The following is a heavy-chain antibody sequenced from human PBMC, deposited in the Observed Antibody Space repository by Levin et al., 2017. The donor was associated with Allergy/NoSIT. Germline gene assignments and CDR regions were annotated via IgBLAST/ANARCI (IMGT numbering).Heavy chain of an antibody. CDR1: GFTFSNYA. J-gene: IGHJ4*02. V-gene: IGHV3-30-3*01. D-gene: IGHD1-1*01. CDR2: ISDDGSSE. CDR3: VREIAEEGT. Sequence: GESLKISCAASGFTFSNYAMHWVRQAPGKGLEWVGVISDDGSSEFYIDSVKGRFTISRDNSKNRLYLQMDSLRAEDTALYYCVREIAEEGTWGQGTLVIFSS.